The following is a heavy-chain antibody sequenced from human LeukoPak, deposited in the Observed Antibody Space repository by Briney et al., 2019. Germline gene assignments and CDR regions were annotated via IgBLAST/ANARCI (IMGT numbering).Heavy chain of an antibody. D-gene: IGHD4-23*01. Sequence: GGSLRLSCLASGFTFRSFGMHWVRQAPGTGLEWVALISCDGSNKNYADSVKGRFTISRDTSKNILYLQMNSLRVEDTAVYFCARGYGGNSAAFDIWGQGTMVTVSS. CDR3: ARGYGGNSAAFDI. CDR2: ISCDGSNK. J-gene: IGHJ3*02. CDR1: GFTFRSFG. V-gene: IGHV3-30*03.